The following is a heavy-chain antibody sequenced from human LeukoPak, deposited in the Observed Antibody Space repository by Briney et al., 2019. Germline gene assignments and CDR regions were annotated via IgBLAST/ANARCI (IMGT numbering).Heavy chain of an antibody. D-gene: IGHD4-11*01. J-gene: IGHJ4*02. CDR3: ASGRGVTDY. CDR2: IKQDGSEK. Sequence: GGSLRLSCAASGFSFSTSPMSWVRQAPGKGLEWVANIKQDGSEKYYVDSVKGRFTISRDNAKNSLYLQMNSLRAEDTAVYYCASGRGVTDYWGQGTLVTVSS. CDR1: GFSFSTSP. V-gene: IGHV3-7*01.